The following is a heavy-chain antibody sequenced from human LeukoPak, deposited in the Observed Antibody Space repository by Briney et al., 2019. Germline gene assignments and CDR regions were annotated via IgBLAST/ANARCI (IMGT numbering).Heavy chain of an antibody. D-gene: IGHD5-18*01. CDR3: ARDSAPGDTYGLLGIDS. CDR2: INPNSGGT. V-gene: IGHV1-2*02. CDR1: GYTFTGYY. Sequence: ASVTVSCKASGYTFTGYYMHWVRQAPGQGLEWMGWINPNSGGTNYAQKLQGRVTMTRDTSISTAYMELSRLRSDDTAVYYCARDSAPGDTYGLLGIDSWGQGTLVTVSS. J-gene: IGHJ4*02.